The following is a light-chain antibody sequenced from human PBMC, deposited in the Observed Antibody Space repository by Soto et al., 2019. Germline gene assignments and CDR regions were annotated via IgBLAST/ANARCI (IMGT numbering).Light chain of an antibody. CDR2: EVS. Sequence: QSALTQPASVSGSPGQSIPISCTGTSSDVGGYNYVSWYQQHPGKAPKLMMYEVSNRPSGVSNRFSGSKSGNTASLTISGLQSEDEAEYYCNSYTSSSTFVFGTGTKLTVL. CDR3: NSYTSSSTFV. J-gene: IGLJ1*01. CDR1: SSDVGGYNY. V-gene: IGLV2-14*01.